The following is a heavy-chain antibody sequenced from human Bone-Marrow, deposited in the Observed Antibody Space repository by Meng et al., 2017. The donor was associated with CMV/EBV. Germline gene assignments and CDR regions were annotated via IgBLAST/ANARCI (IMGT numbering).Heavy chain of an antibody. CDR3: AREEGVSSSSADPFDY. V-gene: IGHV1-2*02. CDR2: INPNSGGT. Sequence: ASVKVSCKASGYTFTGYYMHWVRQAPGQGLEWMGWINPNSGGTNYAQKFQGRVTMTRDTSISTAYMELSRLRSDDTAVYYCAREEGVSSSSADPFDYRGQGTLVTVSS. J-gene: IGHJ4*02. D-gene: IGHD6-6*01. CDR1: GYTFTGYY.